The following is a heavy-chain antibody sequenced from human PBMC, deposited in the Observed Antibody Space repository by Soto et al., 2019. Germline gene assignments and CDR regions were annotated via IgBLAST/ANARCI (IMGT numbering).Heavy chain of an antibody. CDR1: GGTFSSYA. CDR3: ARHRWDIRPNAFDI. V-gene: IGHV1-69*12. CDR2: IIPIFGTA. D-gene: IGHD1-26*01. Sequence: QVQLVQSGAEVKKPGSSVKVSCKASGGTFSSYAISWVRQAPGQGLEWMGGIIPIFGTANYAQKFQGRVTSTADESTSTAYMELSSLRAEDTAVYYCARHRWDIRPNAFDIWGQGTMVTVSS. J-gene: IGHJ3*02.